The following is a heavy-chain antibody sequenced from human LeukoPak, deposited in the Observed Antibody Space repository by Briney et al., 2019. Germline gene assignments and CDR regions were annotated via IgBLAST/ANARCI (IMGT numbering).Heavy chain of an antibody. D-gene: IGHD4-11*01. Sequence: GGSLRLSCAASGFTFSSYAMTWVRQAPGKGLEWVSYISSSDSTKYYADSVKGRFTISRDNAKNSLYLQMNNLRAEDTAVYYCAREGSYSNYYFDYWGQGTLVTVSS. CDR2: ISSSDSTK. CDR3: AREGSYSNYYFDY. J-gene: IGHJ4*02. V-gene: IGHV3-48*03. CDR1: GFTFSSYA.